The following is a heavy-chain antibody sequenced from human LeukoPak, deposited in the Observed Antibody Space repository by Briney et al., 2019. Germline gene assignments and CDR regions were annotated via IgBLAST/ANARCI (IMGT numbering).Heavy chain of an antibody. CDR2: ISGSGSSI. J-gene: IGHJ6*02. V-gene: IGHV3-21*01. Sequence: PGWSLRLSCVASEFTFSAYGMRWVRPPPGTGLEWVSSISGSGSSIHYKDSVRGRCTISRDNSGKSIYLQINSLRAEDTAVYYCARFVANWNPGGMDVWGQGTTVIVSS. D-gene: IGHD1-20*01. CDR3: ARFVANWNPGGMDV. CDR1: EFTFSAYG.